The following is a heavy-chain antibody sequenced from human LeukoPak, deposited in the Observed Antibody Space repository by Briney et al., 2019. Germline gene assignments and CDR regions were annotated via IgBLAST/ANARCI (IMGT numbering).Heavy chain of an antibody. CDR3: ARIRCGHTNGICYNY. CDR1: GVSFSGYY. V-gene: IGHV4-34*01. CDR2: INHSGGT. Sequence: PSETLTLTCAVYGVSFSGYYWSWIRQPPGKGLEWIGEINHSGGTKYNPSLKSRVTISLDTPENQFSLKLSSVTAADTAVYYCARIRCGHTNGICYNYSGQGTLVTVSS. J-gene: IGHJ4*02. D-gene: IGHD2-8*01.